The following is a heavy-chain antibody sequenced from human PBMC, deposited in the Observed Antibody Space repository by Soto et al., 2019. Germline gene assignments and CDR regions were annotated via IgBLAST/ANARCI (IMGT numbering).Heavy chain of an antibody. Sequence: GGSLRLSCAASGFTFSSHAMSWVRQAPGKGLEWVSVISGSGGSTYHADSVKGRFTVSRDNSKNTLYLQMSSLRAEDTAVYYCAKEGGYDFWSGSFGYWGPGTLVTVSS. J-gene: IGHJ4*02. CDR1: GFTFSSHA. D-gene: IGHD3-3*01. V-gene: IGHV3-23*01. CDR3: AKEGGYDFWSGSFGY. CDR2: ISGSGGST.